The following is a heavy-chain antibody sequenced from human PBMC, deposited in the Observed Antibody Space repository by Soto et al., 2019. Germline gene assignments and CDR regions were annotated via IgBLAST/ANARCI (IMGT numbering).Heavy chain of an antibody. CDR2: IIPISETT. CDR1: GGTFSSYA. D-gene: IGHD2-2*01. CDR3: ARSQGSSTSLEIYYYYYYGMDV. J-gene: IGHJ6*02. V-gene: IGHV1-69*01. Sequence: QVQLVQSGAEVKKPGSSVKVSCKASGGTFSSYAISWVRQAPGQGLEWMGGIIPISETTNYAQKFQGRVTITADESKGTAYRALSSLRSEDTAVYYCARSQGSSTSLEIYYYYYYGMDVWGQGTTVTVSS.